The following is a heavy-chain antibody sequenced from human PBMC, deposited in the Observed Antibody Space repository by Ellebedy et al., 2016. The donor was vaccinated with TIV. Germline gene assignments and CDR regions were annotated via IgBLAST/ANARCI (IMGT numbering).Heavy chain of an antibody. CDR1: GFSFRSYW. J-gene: IGHJ5*02. CDR2: IYQDGSDR. CDR3: ARRGSYGDYAVQVNSWFDT. Sequence: GESLKISCAASGFSFRSYWMSLVRQAPGKGLEWVANIYQDGSDRYYVDSVKGRFTISRDNANNLLFLQMSSLRAEDTAVYYCARRGSYGDYAVQVNSWFDTWGQGTLVTVSS. V-gene: IGHV3-7*01. D-gene: IGHD4-17*01.